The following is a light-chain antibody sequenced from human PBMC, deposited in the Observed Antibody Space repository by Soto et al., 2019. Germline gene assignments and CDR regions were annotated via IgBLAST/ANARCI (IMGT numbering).Light chain of an antibody. V-gene: IGKV3-15*01. CDR1: QSVNLN. CDR2: GAS. CDR3: QQCVSWPPLT. Sequence: EIVMTQSPATLSVSPGETATLSCRASQSVNLNLAWYQQKPGQAPRLLIYGASIRATGIPARFSGSGAGTEFTLTINSLQSEDSAVYYCQQCVSWPPLTFGGGTTVAIK. J-gene: IGKJ4*01.